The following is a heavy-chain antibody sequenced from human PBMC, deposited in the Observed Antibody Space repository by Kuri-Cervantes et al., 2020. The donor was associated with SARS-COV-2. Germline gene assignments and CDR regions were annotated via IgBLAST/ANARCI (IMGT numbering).Heavy chain of an antibody. V-gene: IGHV3-30*02. CDR2: IRYDGSNK. CDR3: AKIAAAGTTGGYYFDY. Sequence: GGSLRLSCAASGFTFSSYGMHWVRQAPGKGLEWVAFIRYDGSNKYYADSVKGRFTISRDNSKNTLYLQMNSLRAEDTAVYYCAKIAAAGTTGGYYFDYWGQGTLVTVSS. J-gene: IGHJ4*02. CDR1: GFTFSSYG. D-gene: IGHD6-13*01.